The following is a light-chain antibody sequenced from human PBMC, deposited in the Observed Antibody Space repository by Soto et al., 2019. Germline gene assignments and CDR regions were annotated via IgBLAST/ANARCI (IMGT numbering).Light chain of an antibody. CDR2: GTS. CDR3: HQYTNWPRT. J-gene: IGKJ3*01. Sequence: EIVLTQSPGTLSLSPGERATLSCRTSQSVNSIYLGWYQQKPGQAPRLLIYGTSSRAAGIPERFSGSGSGTEFTLTISSLQSEDFAVYYCHQYTNWPRTFGPGTKVDIK. CDR1: QSVNSIY. V-gene: IGKV3-20*01.